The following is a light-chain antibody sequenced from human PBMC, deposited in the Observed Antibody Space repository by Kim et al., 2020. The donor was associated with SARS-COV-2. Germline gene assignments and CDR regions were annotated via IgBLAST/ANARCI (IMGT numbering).Light chain of an antibody. CDR2: TND. V-gene: IGLV1-44*01. CDR3: AAWDDSLNGIV. Sequence: GQMATITCSGSSSSIGTNTVSWYQRLPGTAPTLLIYTNDQRRSGVSDRFSGSKSGTSASLVISGLQSGDEADYYCAAWDDSLNGIVFGGGTQLTVL. CDR1: SSSIGTNT. J-gene: IGLJ2*01.